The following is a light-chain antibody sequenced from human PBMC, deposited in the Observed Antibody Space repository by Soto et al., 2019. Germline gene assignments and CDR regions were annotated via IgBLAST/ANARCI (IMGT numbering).Light chain of an antibody. CDR3: QSYDSSNGV. CDR1: RGSIASNY. CDR2: EDN. Sequence: NFMLTQPHSVSESPGKTVTISCTRSRGSIASNYVQWYQQRPGSSPTTVIYEDNQRPSGVPDRFSGSIDSSSNSASLTISGLKTEDEADYYCQSYDSSNGVFGTGTKLTVL. V-gene: IGLV6-57*01. J-gene: IGLJ1*01.